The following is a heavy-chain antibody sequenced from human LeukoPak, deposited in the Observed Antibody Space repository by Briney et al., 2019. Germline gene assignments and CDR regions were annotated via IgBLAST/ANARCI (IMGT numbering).Heavy chain of an antibody. CDR1: GFTFSSYS. V-gene: IGHV3-7*03. CDR2: IQQEGSEK. CDR3: ARVYNSSWLN. Sequence: GGSLRLSCAASGFTFSSYSMNWVRQAPGKGLEWVANIQQEGSEKYYVDSVKGRFTISRDNAKNSLYLQMNSLRAEDTAVYYCARVYNSSWLNWGQGTLVTVSS. J-gene: IGHJ4*02. D-gene: IGHD6-13*01.